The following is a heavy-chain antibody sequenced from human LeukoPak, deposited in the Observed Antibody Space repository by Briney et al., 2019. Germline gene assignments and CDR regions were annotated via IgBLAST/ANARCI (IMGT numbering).Heavy chain of an antibody. CDR2: IRSKAYGGTT. V-gene: IGHV3-49*04. D-gene: IGHD6-13*01. J-gene: IGHJ6*02. CDR1: GFTFGDYA. CDR3: TRVVAAAGPGLYYYYYGMDV. Sequence: PGRSLRLSCTASGFTFGDYAMSWVRQAPGKGLEWVGFIRSKAYGGTTEYAASVKGRFTISRDDSKSLAYLQMNSLKTEDTAVYYCTRVVAAAGPGLYYYYYGMDVWGQGTTVTVSS.